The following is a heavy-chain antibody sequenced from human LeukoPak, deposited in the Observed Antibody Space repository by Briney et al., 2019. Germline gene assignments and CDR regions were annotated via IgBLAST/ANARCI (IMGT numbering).Heavy chain of an antibody. Sequence: GGSLRLSCTASGFNFRNAWMCWVRQAPGKGLEWVAVIWYDGSNKYYADSVKGRFTISRDNSKNTLYLQMNSLRAEDTAVYYCARDFKFRVAGCLGYWGQGTLVTVSS. D-gene: IGHD6-19*01. CDR1: GFNFRNAW. J-gene: IGHJ4*02. CDR3: ARDFKFRVAGCLGY. V-gene: IGHV3-33*08. CDR2: IWYDGSNK.